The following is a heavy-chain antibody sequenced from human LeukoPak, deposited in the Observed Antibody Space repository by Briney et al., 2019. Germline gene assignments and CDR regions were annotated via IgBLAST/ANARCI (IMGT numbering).Heavy chain of an antibody. V-gene: IGHV3-21*01. CDR2: TCSTRTYI. D-gene: IGHD2-2*01. CDR3: ARGFGGYCSSTSCLVTIDY. J-gene: IGHJ4*02. Sequence: GGSLRLSCAASGFTFSSYTMNWVRQAPGKGPEWVSSTCSTRTYICYADSVKGRFTISRDNAKNSVYLQMDSLRAEDTAVYYCARGFGGYCSSTSCLVTIDYWGQGIPDTVSS. CDR1: GFTFSSYT.